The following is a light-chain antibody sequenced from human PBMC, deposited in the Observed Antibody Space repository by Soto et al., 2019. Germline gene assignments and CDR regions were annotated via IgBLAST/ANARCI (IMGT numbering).Light chain of an antibody. CDR2: GAF. J-gene: IGKJ4*01. V-gene: IGKV3-15*01. Sequence: EIVMTQSPATLSVSPGERATLSCRASQSVSRNLAWYQQKPGQAPRLLIYGAFTRATAIPARFSGSGSGTEFTLTISSLQSEDFAVYYCQQYQNWPPLTFGGGTKVEIK. CDR3: QQYQNWPPLT. CDR1: QSVSRN.